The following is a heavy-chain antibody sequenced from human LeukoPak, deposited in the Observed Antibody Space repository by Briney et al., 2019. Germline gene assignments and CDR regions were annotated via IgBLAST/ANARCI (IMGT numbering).Heavy chain of an antibody. V-gene: IGHV3-74*01. CDR2: IKSDGST. D-gene: IGHD3-22*01. CDR3: TRAPSEIGGYYPEYFRH. Sequence: GGSLRLSCAASGFTFSMYWMHWVRQAPGKGLVWVSRIKSDGSTNYADSVKGRFTISRDNAKNTVSLQMNSLRPEHTGVYYCTRAPSEIGGYYPEYFRHWGQGTLVTVSS. CDR1: GFTFSMYW. J-gene: IGHJ1*01.